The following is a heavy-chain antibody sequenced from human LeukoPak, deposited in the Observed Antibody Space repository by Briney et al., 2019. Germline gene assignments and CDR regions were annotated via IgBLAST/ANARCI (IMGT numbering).Heavy chain of an antibody. J-gene: IGHJ6*02. Sequence: SGTLSLTCAVSGGSISSSNWWSWVRQPPGKGLEWIGEIYHSGSTNYNPSLKSRVTISVDKSKNQFSLKLSSVTAADTAVYYCARGPDPGKVGAAIHYYYGMDVWGQGTTVTVSS. CDR2: IYHSGST. D-gene: IGHD1-26*01. CDR1: GGSISSSNW. CDR3: ARGPDPGKVGAAIHYYYGMDV. V-gene: IGHV4-4*02.